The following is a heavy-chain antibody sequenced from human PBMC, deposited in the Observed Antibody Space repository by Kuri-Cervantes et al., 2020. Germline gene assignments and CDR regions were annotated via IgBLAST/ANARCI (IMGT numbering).Heavy chain of an antibody. CDR1: GGTFTNYA. Sequence: SVKVSCKASGGTFTNYAINWVRQAPGRGLEWMGGIIPIFGTANYAQRFQGRVAITADQSTSTAYMELSSLRSDDTAVYYCARAGERGWWSHHYQYYVDVWGKGTTVTVSS. CDR3: ARAGERGWWSHHYQYYVDV. J-gene: IGHJ6*03. D-gene: IGHD2-8*02. V-gene: IGHV1-69*13. CDR2: IIPIFGTA.